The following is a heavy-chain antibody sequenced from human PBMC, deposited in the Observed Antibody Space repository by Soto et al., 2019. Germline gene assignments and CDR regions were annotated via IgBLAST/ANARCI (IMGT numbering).Heavy chain of an antibody. Sequence: QVQLVESGGGVVQPGRSLSLSCAASQLTFNNYAMHWVRQAPGKGLEWVAVISDDGHNKYYADSVRGRFTISRDNSKNTVDLHMNSLRVDDTAVYYCAKDLNVKTYVPYWMDVCGQGTTVNVSS. V-gene: IGHV3-30*18. D-gene: IGHD3-10*02. CDR3: AKDLNVKTYVPYWMDV. CDR2: ISDDGHNK. J-gene: IGHJ6*02. CDR1: QLTFNNYA.